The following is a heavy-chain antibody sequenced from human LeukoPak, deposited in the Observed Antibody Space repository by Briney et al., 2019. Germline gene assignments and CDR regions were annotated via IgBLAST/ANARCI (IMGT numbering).Heavy chain of an antibody. CDR2: IYYSGST. J-gene: IGHJ4*02. V-gene: IGHV4-31*02. Sequence: LRLSCVVSGFTFSGYGLSWIRQHPGKGLEWIGYIYYSGSTYYNPSLKSRVIISVDTSKNQFSLKLSSVTDTAVYYCARARRDGYNYFDYWGQGALVTVSS. CDR1: GFTFSGYG. D-gene: IGHD5-24*01. CDR3: ARARRDGYNYFDY.